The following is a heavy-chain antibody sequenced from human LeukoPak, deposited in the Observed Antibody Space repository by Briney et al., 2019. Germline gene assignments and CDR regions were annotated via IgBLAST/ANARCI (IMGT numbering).Heavy chain of an antibody. CDR3: ARRDYYFNTSGSKDALDV. D-gene: IGHD6-19*01. Sequence: SETLSLTCTVSGGSINSFYWSWIRQPPGKGLEWIGYLHYTGSANYNPSLKGRVTMSVDPSKNQFSLKLSSMTAADTAVYYCARRDYYFNTSGSKDALDVWGPGTMVTVSS. CDR1: GGSINSFY. CDR2: LHYTGSA. V-gene: IGHV4-59*12. J-gene: IGHJ3*01.